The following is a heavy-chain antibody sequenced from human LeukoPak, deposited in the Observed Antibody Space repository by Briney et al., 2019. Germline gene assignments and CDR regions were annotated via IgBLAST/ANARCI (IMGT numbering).Heavy chain of an antibody. CDR2: IYYSGST. J-gene: IGHJ4*02. V-gene: IGHV4-31*03. CDR3: ARDREALDYFDY. CDR1: GGSISSGGYY. Sequence: PSETLSLTCTVSGGSISSGGYYWSWIRQHPGKGLEWIGYIYYSGSTYYNPFLKSRVTISVDTSKNQFSLKLSSVTAADTAVYYCARDREALDYFDYWGQGTLVTVSS.